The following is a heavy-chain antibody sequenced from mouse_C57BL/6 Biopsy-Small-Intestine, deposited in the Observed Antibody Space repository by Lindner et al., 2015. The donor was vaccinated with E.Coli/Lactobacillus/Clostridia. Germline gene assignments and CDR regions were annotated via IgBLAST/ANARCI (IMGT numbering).Heavy chain of an antibody. V-gene: IGHV1-85*01. CDR3: TRERLGPFAY. D-gene: IGHD4-1*01. CDR2: IYPSDGST. CDR1: GYTFTNYD. Sequence: VQLQESGPELVKPGASVKLSCKASGYTFTNYDVNWVKQRPGQGLEWIGWIYPSDGSTKYNEKFRGKATLTVDTSSSTAYMELHSLTSEDSAVFFCTRERLGPFAYWGQGTLVTVSA. J-gene: IGHJ3*01.